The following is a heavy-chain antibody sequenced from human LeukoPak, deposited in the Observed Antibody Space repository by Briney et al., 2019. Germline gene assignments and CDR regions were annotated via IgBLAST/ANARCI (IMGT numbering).Heavy chain of an antibody. J-gene: IGHJ5*02. CDR3: ARLNKGSSSWYWGYNWFDP. D-gene: IGHD6-13*01. CDR2: IIPILGIA. CDR1: GGTFSSYA. V-gene: IGHV1-69*04. Sequence: SVKVSCKASGGTFSSYAISWVRQAPGQGLEWMGRIIPILGIANYAQKFQGRVTITTDESTSTAYMELSSLRSEDTAVYYCARLNKGSSSWYWGYNWFDPWGQGTLVTVSS.